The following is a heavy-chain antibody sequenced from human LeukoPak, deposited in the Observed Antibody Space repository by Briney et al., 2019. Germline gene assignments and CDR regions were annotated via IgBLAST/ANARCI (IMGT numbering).Heavy chain of an antibody. CDR3: ARDKIEAAVSGSLFDH. Sequence: QTGGSLRLSCAASGFTFNTYWMTWVRQAPGKGLEWVANIKHDGSEKNYADSVKGRFTISRDNAKNSLYLQMNSLRAEDTAVYYCARDKIEAAVSGSLFDHWGQGTLVTVSS. J-gene: IGHJ5*02. CDR2: IKHDGSEK. V-gene: IGHV3-7*01. D-gene: IGHD6-13*01. CDR1: GFTFNTYW.